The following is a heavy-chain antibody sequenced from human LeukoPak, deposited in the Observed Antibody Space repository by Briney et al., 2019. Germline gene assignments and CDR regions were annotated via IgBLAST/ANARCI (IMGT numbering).Heavy chain of an antibody. V-gene: IGHV1-69*13. CDR2: IIAIFGTA. CDR3: ARSSVVAAAGPYYFDY. CDR1: GGTFSTYA. J-gene: IGHJ4*02. Sequence: GASVTVSCKASGGTFSTYAISWVRQAPGQGLEWMGGIIAIFGTANYAQKFQGRVTITADESTSIAYMELSSLRSEDTAVYYCARSSVVAAAGPYYFDYWGQGTLVTVSS. D-gene: IGHD6-13*01.